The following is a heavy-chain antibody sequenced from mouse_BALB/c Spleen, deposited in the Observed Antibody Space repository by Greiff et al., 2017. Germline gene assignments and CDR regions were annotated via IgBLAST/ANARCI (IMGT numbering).Heavy chain of an antibody. J-gene: IGHJ4*01. V-gene: IGHV1S81*02. CDR1: GYTFTSYW. CDR2: INPSNGRT. Sequence: VQLQQPGAELVKPGASVKLSCKASGYTFTSYWMHWVKQRPGQGLEWIGEINPSNGRTNYNEKFKSKATLTVDKSSSTAYMQLSSLTSEDSAVYYCAREGGSYAMDYWGQGTSVTVSS. CDR3: AREGGSYAMDY.